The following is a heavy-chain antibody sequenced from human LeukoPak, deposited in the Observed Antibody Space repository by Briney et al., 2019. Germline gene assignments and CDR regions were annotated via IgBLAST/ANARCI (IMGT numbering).Heavy chain of an antibody. V-gene: IGHV3-48*01. CDR3: TREAPTTVTTLDY. CDR2: ISSSSRTI. CDR1: GFTFSSYN. Sequence: GRSLRLSCAASGFTFSSYNMNWVRQAPGKGLEWVSHISSSSRTIYYADPVKGRFTISRDNAKNSLYLQMNSLRAEDTAVYYCTREAPTTVTTLDYWGRGTLVTVSS. D-gene: IGHD4-17*01. J-gene: IGHJ4*02.